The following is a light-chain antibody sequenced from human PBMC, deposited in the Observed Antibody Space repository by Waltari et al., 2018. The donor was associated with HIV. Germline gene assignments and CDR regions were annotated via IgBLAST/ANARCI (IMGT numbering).Light chain of an antibody. CDR3: QQYGSSAPLT. J-gene: IGKJ4*01. V-gene: IGKV3-20*01. CDR1: QSFSSSH. CDR2: GTS. Sequence: EIVLTPSLGALSLSPGESATLSCRASQSFSSSHLAWYQQRPGQAPRLLIYGTSSRATGIPDRFSGSGSGTDFTLTISRLEPEDFAVYYCQQYGSSAPLTFGGGTKVEIK.